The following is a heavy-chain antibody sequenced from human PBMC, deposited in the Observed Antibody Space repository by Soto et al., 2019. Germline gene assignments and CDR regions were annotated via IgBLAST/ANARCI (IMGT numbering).Heavy chain of an antibody. CDR3: AKDAPGAFDY. CDR1: GFTFSSYG. V-gene: IGHV3-30*18. CDR2: ISYDGSNK. J-gene: IGHJ4*02. Sequence: VQLVESGGGVVQPGRSLRLSCAASGFTFSSYGMHWVRQAPGKGLEWVAVISYDGSNKYYADSVKGRFTISRDNSKNTLYLQMNSLRAEDTAVYYCAKDAPGAFDYWGQGTLVTVSS. D-gene: IGHD1-1*01.